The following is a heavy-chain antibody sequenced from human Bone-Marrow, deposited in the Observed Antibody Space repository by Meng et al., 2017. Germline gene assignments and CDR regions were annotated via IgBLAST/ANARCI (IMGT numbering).Heavy chain of an antibody. D-gene: IGHD3-22*01. V-gene: IGHV4-34*01. CDR3: ARDRGYYASDI. CDR1: GGSFSGYY. J-gene: IGHJ3*02. CDR2: INHSGST. Sequence: GSLRLSCAVYGGSFSGYYWSWIRQPPGKGLEWIGEINHSGSTNYNPSLKSRVTISVDTSKNQISLRLSSVTAADTALYYCARDRGYYASDIWVQGTMVTVSS.